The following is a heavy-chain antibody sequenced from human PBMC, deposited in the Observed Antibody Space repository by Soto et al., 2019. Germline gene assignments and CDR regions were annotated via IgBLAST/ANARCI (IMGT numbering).Heavy chain of an antibody. V-gene: IGHV3-66*01. CDR1: GFTVSSNY. CDR2: IYSGGST. Sequence: EVQLVESGGGLVQPGGSLRLSCAASGFTVSSNYMSWVRQAPGKGLEWVSVIYSGGSTYYADSVKDRFTISRDNSKNTLYLQMNSLRAEDTAVYYCARTAIVATGAFDIWGQGTMVTVSS. J-gene: IGHJ3*02. D-gene: IGHD5-12*01. CDR3: ARTAIVATGAFDI.